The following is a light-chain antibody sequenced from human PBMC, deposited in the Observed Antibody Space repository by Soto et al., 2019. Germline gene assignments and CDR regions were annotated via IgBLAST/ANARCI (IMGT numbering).Light chain of an antibody. V-gene: IGKV3-20*01. Sequence: EIVLTQSPGTLSLSPGERATLSCRASQSVSSSHLAWYQHKPGQAPRLLIYAASSRDTGSPDRFSGGGSGTDFTLTISRLEPEDFAVYYCQQYVYSPITFGQGTRLEI. CDR1: QSVSSSH. CDR2: AAS. CDR3: QQYVYSPIT. J-gene: IGKJ5*01.